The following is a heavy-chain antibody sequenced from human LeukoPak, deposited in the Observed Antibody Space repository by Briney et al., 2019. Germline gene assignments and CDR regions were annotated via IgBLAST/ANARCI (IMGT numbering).Heavy chain of an antibody. CDR2: FSWNSGSI. CDR3: AKDRYSSGYYYLDY. Sequence: GRSLRLSCAASGFTFDDYAMHWVRQAPGKGLEWVSGFSWNSGSIGYADSVKGRFTISRDNAKNSLYLQMNSLRAEDTALYYCAKDRYSSGYYYLDYWGQGTLVTVSS. D-gene: IGHD3-22*01. J-gene: IGHJ4*02. CDR1: GFTFDDYA. V-gene: IGHV3-9*01.